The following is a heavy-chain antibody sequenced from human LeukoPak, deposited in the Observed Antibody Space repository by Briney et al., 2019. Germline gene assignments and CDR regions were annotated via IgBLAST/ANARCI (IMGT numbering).Heavy chain of an antibody. CDR1: GGSISSNSYY. V-gene: IGHV4-39*07. D-gene: IGHD3-22*01. J-gene: IGHJ4*02. CDR3: ARGALYDSSGYYYDFDY. Sequence: SETLSLTCAVSGGSISSNSYYWGWIRQPPGKGLEWIGSIYYSGSTYYNPSLKSRVTISVDTSKNQFSLKLSSVTAADTAVYYCARGALYDSSGYYYDFDYWGQGTLVTVSS. CDR2: IYYSGST.